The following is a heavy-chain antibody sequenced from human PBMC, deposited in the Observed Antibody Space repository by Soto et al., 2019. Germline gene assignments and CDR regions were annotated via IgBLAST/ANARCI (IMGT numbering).Heavy chain of an antibody. CDR1: GGTFSTYT. Sequence: ASVKVSCKASGGTFSTYTITWVRQAPGQGLEWMGRIIPIIGIINYAQKFQGRVTISADKFTGTAYMELTGLRSDDTAVYYCAGDPDSHYNDSHASSYPWGQGTLVTVSS. CDR2: IIPIIGII. CDR3: AGDPDSHYNDSHASSYP. J-gene: IGHJ5*02. D-gene: IGHD4-4*01. V-gene: IGHV1-69*04.